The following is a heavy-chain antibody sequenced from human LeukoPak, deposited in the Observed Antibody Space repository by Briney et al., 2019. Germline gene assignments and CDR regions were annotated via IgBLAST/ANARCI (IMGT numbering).Heavy chain of an antibody. V-gene: IGHV3-21*01. CDR3: ASISGGDDSSGYYLFDY. D-gene: IGHD3-22*01. Sequence: GGSLSLSCAASGFTFSSYSMNWVRQAPGKGLEWVSSISSSSSYIYYADSVKGRFTISRDNAKNSLYLQMNSLRAEDTAVYYCASISGGDDSSGYYLFDYWGQGTLVTVSS. CDR2: ISSSSSYI. J-gene: IGHJ4*02. CDR1: GFTFSSYS.